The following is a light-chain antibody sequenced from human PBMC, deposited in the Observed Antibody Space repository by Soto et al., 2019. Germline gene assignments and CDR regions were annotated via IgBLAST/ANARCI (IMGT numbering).Light chain of an antibody. V-gene: IGKV1D-12*01. J-gene: IGKJ4*01. CDR2: GAS. CDR3: QQADSFPLT. Sequence: DIQMTQSPSSVSASIGDTVTITCRASQDISTLLAWYQQKPGKAPKLLIYGASTLESGVPSRFSGRGSGTDFTLTISSLQPEDFASDFCQQADSFPLTFGGGTKVEI. CDR1: QDISTL.